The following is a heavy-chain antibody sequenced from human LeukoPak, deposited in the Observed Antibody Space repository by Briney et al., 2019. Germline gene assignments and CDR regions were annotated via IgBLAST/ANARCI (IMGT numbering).Heavy chain of an antibody. CDR3: AKYKFGSDYFSN. J-gene: IGHJ1*01. D-gene: IGHD2/OR15-2a*01. V-gene: IGHV4-4*07. Sequence: SETLSLTRTVSDDSISRYYWSWIRQPAGKGLEWIGRIYTSGSTKYNPSFQGRVTMSLDTSKNQFSLRLSSVTAADTAIYYCAKYKFGSDYFSNSGQGTLVTVSS. CDR1: DDSISRYY. CDR2: IYTSGST.